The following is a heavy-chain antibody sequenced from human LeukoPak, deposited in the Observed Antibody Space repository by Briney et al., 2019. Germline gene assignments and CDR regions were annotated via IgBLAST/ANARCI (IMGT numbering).Heavy chain of an antibody. V-gene: IGHV3-23*01. CDR1: GFTFSSYW. Sequence: GGSLRLSCAASGFTFSSYWMHWVRQAPGKGLEWVSAISGSGGSTYYADSVKGRFTISRDNSKNTLYLQMNSLRAEDTAVYYCARVLYYDSSGQYYFDYWGQGTLVTVSS. D-gene: IGHD3-22*01. CDR3: ARVLYYDSSGQYYFDY. J-gene: IGHJ4*02. CDR2: ISGSGGST.